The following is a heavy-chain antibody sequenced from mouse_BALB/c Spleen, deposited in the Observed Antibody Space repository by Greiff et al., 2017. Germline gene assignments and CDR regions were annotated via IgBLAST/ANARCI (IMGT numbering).Heavy chain of an antibody. D-gene: IGHD2-3*01. CDR3: ASEGWLLRYAMDY. V-gene: IGHV3-2*02. CDR1: GYSITSDYA. J-gene: IGHJ4*01. CDR2: ISYSGST. Sequence: EVMLVESGPGLVKPSQSLSLTCTVTGYSITSDYAWNWIRQFPGNKLEWMGYISYSGSTSYNPSLKSRISITRDTSKNQFFLQLNSVTTEDTATYYCASEGWLLRYAMDYWGQGTSVTVSS.